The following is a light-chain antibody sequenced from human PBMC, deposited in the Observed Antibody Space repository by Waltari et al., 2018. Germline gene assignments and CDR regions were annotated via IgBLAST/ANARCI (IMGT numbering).Light chain of an antibody. V-gene: IGKV1-5*01. Sequence: DIQMTQSPSTLSASIGDRVTITCRASQSLSNWLAWYQQKPGKAPKLLIYGASSLESGVPSRFSGSGSGTEFTLTISSLQPDDFATYYCQQFNASPRTFGQGTNVEIK. CDR2: GAS. CDR1: QSLSNW. J-gene: IGKJ1*01. CDR3: QQFNASPRT.